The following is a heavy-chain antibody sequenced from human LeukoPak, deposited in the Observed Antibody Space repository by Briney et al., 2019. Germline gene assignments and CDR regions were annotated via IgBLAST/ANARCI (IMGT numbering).Heavy chain of an antibody. CDR2: ISYSGST. Sequence: SETLSLTCTVSGGSISSSSYYWGWVRQPPGKGLEWIGYISYSGSTKYNPSLQSRITISLDTSKNQFSLKLNSVTAADTAVHFCARDSDYGRSWSYWGQGTLVTVPS. CDR1: GGSISSSSYY. D-gene: IGHD6-13*01. V-gene: IGHV4-39*07. J-gene: IGHJ4*02. CDR3: ARDSDYGRSWSY.